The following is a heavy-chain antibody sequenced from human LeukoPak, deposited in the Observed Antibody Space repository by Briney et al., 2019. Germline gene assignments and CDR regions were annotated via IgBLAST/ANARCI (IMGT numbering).Heavy chain of an antibody. CDR2: IYYSGST. CDR1: GGSISSGSYY. V-gene: IGHV4-39*07. D-gene: IGHD5-18*01. J-gene: IGHJ6*02. Sequence: PSETLSLTCTVSGGSISSGSYYWSWIRQPAGKGLEWIGSIYYSGSTYYNPSLKSRVTISVDASKNQFSLKLSSVTAADTAVYYCARYSQGLGMDVWGQGTTVTVSS. CDR3: ARYSQGLGMDV.